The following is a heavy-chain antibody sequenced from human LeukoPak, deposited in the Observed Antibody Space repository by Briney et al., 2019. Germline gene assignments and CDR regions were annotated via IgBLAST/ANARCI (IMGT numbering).Heavy chain of an antibody. J-gene: IGHJ4*02. V-gene: IGHV3-15*01. D-gene: IGHD1-26*01. Sequence: KSGGSLRLSCAASGFTFSDAWMSWVRQAPGKGLEWVGRIKRKSNGGTTDYGAPVQGRFTISRDDSKNTLYLQMNGLKIEDTAVYFCTGRRWGTKDFWGQGTLVAVSS. CDR3: TGRRWGTKDF. CDR2: IKRKSNGGTT. CDR1: GFTFSDAW.